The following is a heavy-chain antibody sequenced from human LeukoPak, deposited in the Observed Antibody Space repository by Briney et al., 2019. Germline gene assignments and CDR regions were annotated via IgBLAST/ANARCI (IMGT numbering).Heavy chain of an antibody. Sequence: PSETLSLTCTVSGGSISSYYWNWIRQPPGKGLEWIGYIYYSGSTNYNPSLKSRVTISVDTSKNQFSLKLSSVTAADTAVYYCAREREGDFDYWGQGTLVTVSS. D-gene: IGHD5-24*01. CDR1: GGSISSYY. CDR2: IYYSGST. V-gene: IGHV4-59*01. CDR3: AREREGDFDY. J-gene: IGHJ4*02.